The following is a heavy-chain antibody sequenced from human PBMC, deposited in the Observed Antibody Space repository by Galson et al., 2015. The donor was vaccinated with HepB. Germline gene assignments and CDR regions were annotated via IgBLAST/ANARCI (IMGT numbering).Heavy chain of an antibody. Sequence: SLRLSCAASGFTFSSYSMNWVRQAPGKGLEWVSYISSSSSTIYYADSVKGRFTISRDNAKNSLYLQMNSLRDEDTAVYYCARDAARPDYDILTGYPYDYWGQGTLVTVSS. CDR1: GFTFSSYS. V-gene: IGHV3-48*02. CDR2: ISSSSSTI. D-gene: IGHD3-9*01. J-gene: IGHJ4*02. CDR3: ARDAARPDYDILTGYPYDY.